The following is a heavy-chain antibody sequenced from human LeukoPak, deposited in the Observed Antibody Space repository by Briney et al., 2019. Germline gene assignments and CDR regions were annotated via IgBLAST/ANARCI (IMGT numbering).Heavy chain of an antibody. V-gene: IGHV4-34*01. D-gene: IGHD3-9*01. CDR1: GGSFSGYF. J-gene: IGHJ3*02. Sequence: SETLSLTCAVYGGSFSGYFWSCIRHPPGKGLEWIGEINHSGSTNYNPSLKSRVTISVDTSKNQFSLKLSSVTAADTAVYYCATSSGYDAFDIWGQGTMVTVSS. CDR3: ATSSGYDAFDI. CDR2: INHSGST.